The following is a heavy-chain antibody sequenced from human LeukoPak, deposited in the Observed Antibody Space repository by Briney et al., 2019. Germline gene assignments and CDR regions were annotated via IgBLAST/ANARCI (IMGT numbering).Heavy chain of an antibody. CDR2: INPNSGGT. CDR3: AREEVSFDM. D-gene: IGHD1-14*01. J-gene: IGHJ3*02. Sequence: GASEKVSCKASGYTFTDYYMDWVRQAPGQGLEWMGWINPNSGGTKYAQKFQGRVTMTRDTSISTAYMELSRLRSDDTAVYYCAREEVSFDMWGQGTMVTVSS. CDR1: GYTFTDYY. V-gene: IGHV1-2*02.